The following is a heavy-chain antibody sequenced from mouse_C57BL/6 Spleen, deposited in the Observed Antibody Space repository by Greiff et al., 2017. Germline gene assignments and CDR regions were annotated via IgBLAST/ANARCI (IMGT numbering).Heavy chain of an antibody. J-gene: IGHJ4*01. V-gene: IGHV5-4*01. CDR1: GFTFSSYA. D-gene: IGHD1-1*01. Sequence: EVHLVESGGGLVKPGGSLKLSCAASGFTFSSYAMSWVRQTPEKRLEWVATISDGGSYTYYPDNVKGRFTISRDNAKNNLYLQMSHLKSEDTAMYYCARDMYGSSLGYAMDYWGQGTSVTVSS. CDR3: ARDMYGSSLGYAMDY. CDR2: ISDGGSYT.